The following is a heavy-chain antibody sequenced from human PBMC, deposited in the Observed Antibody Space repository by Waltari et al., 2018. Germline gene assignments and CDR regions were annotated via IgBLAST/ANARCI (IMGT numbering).Heavy chain of an antibody. V-gene: IGHV1-8*01. CDR3: ARGRAGGFDY. J-gene: IGHJ4*02. Sequence: QVQMVQSGAEVKKPGASVTVPCKASGYTFTSYDIKWVRQATGHGLEWRGGMNPNSVNPGYAQKFQGRVTMTRTTSISTAYMELSSLRSEDTAVYYCARGRAGGFDYWGQGTLVTVSS. CDR2: MNPNSVNP. CDR1: GYTFTSYD.